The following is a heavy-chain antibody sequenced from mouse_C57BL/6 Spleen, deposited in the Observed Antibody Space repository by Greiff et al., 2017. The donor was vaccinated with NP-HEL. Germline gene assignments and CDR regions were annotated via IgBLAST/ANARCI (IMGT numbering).Heavy chain of an antibody. V-gene: IGHV1-5*01. CDR1: GYTFTSYW. CDR3: TSYYYGSSFYWYFDV. Sequence: EVQLQQSGTVLARPGASVKMSCKTSGYTFTSYWMHWVKQRPGQGLEWIGAIYPGNSDTSYNQKFKGKAKLTAVTSASTAYMELSSLTNEDSAVYYCTSYYYGSSFYWYFDVWGTGTTVTVSS. J-gene: IGHJ1*03. CDR2: IYPGNSDT. D-gene: IGHD1-1*01.